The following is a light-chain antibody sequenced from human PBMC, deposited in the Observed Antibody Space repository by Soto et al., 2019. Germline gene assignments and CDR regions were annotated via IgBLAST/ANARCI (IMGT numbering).Light chain of an antibody. J-gene: IGKJ2*01. CDR1: QSISTW. V-gene: IGKV1-5*01. CDR3: QQYKSYPYT. Sequence: DIQMTQSPSTLSASAGDRVTITCRASQSISTWLAWYQQKPGKAPKLLIYGASSLASGVPSRFSGSGSGTEFTLTISGLQPDDFETYYCQQYKSYPYTFGQGTKVDIK. CDR2: GAS.